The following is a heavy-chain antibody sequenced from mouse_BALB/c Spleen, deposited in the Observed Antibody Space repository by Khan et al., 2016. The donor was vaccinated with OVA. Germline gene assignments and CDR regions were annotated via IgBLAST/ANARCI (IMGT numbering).Heavy chain of an antibody. J-gene: IGHJ2*01. CDR2: INPTSGYT. Sequence: QVRLQQSGAELAKPGASVKMSCKASGYTFTSYWMHWIKQRPGQGLEWIGYINPTSGYTDYNQKFKDKATLTADKSSSTAYMQLSSLTSDDSAVYYGARDRIDYWGQGTVLTVSS. CDR3: ARDRIDY. CDR1: GYTFTSYW. V-gene: IGHV1-7*01.